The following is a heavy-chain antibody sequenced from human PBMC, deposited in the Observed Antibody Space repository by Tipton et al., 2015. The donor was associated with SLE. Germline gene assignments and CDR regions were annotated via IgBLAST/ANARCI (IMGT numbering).Heavy chain of an antibody. Sequence: SLRLSCAASGFTFSSYAMSWVRQAPGKGLEWVSVIYSGGSTYYADSVKGRFTISRDNSKNSLYLQMNSLRAEDTALYYCARGRRGITVVTYFDYWGQGTLVTVSS. CDR1: GFTFSSYA. J-gene: IGHJ4*02. CDR2: IYSGGST. CDR3: ARGRRGITVVTYFDY. V-gene: IGHV3-23*03. D-gene: IGHD4-23*01.